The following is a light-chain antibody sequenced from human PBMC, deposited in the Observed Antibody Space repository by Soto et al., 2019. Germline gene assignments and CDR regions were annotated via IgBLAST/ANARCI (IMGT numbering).Light chain of an antibody. CDR3: QQFYSIPYT. Sequence: DIVMTHSPDSLAVSLGERATINFTSSHNILYSVNNKNYIGWYQQKPRQPPKLLIYWTSIRESGVPDRFSGSGSATDFTLTISSLQAEDVAVYYCQQFYSIPYTFGQGTKVDI. CDR2: WTS. J-gene: IGKJ2*01. V-gene: IGKV4-1*01. CDR1: HNILYSVNNKNY.